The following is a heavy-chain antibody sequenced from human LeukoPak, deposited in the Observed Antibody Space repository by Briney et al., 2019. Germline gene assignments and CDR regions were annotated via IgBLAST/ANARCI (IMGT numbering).Heavy chain of an antibody. D-gene: IGHD2-15*01. CDR3: TRGGSAFDY. Sequence: GGSLRLSCAASGFTFSTAWMSWVRQAPGKGLEWVGRFKSKTDGGTVDYSAPVQGRFTVSRDDSKSMLFLQMNNLKAEDSAIYFCTRGGSAFDYWGPGTLVTVSS. J-gene: IGHJ4*02. CDR2: FKSKTDGGTV. V-gene: IGHV3-15*01. CDR1: GFTFSTAW.